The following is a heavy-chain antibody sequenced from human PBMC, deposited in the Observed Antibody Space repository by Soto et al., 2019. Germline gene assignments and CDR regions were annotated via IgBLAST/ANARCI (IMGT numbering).Heavy chain of an antibody. CDR1: GGVFSYYY. CDR2: INHSGST. J-gene: IGHJ6*01. CDR3: ARGGLLWLGYYYSRKDV. D-gene: IGHD3-10*01. Sequence: ERLSLTGSVHGGVFSYYYWCWISKPPGKGLEWIREINHSGSTNDNPSLKRRVTISVDTSKNQFSLKLSTVTAADTAVYYCARGGLLWLGYYYSRKDVWEQGTTVTLSS. V-gene: IGHV4-34*01.